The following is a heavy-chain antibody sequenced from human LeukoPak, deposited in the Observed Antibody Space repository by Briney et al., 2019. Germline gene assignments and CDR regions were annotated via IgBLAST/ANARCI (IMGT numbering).Heavy chain of an antibody. Sequence: GGSLRLSCAASGFTFSSYGMHWVRQAPGKGLEWVAVISYDGSNKYYADSVKGRFTISRDNSKNTLYLQMNSLRAEDTAVYYCARRVGSSSWYYYYYYMDVWGKGTTVTVSS. CDR2: ISYDGSNK. CDR3: ARRVGSSSWYYYYYYMDV. J-gene: IGHJ6*03. CDR1: GFTFSSYG. V-gene: IGHV3-30*03. D-gene: IGHD6-13*01.